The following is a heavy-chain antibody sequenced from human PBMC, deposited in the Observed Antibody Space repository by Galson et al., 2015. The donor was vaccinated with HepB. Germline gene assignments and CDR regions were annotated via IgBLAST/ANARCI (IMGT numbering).Heavy chain of an antibody. V-gene: IGHV3-49*04. J-gene: IGHJ3*02. CDR3: TSWYNWNDDAFDI. D-gene: IGHD1-20*01. Sequence: SLRLSCAASGFTFGDYAMSWVRQAPGKGLEWVGFIRSKAYGGTTEYAASVKGRFTISRDDSKSIAYLQMNSLKTEDTAVYYCTSWYNWNDDAFDIWGQGTMVTVSS. CDR1: GFTFGDYA. CDR2: IRSKAYGGTT.